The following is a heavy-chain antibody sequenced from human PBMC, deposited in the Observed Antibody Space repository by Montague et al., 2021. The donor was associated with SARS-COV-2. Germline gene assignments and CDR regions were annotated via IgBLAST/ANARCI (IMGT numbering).Heavy chain of an antibody. CDR2: IYYSGST. D-gene: IGHD2-2*02. CDR3: ARHYGVVVPAAIYYYYGMDV. Sequence: SETLSLTCTVSGGSISSNSYYWAWIRQPPGKGLEWIGSIYYSGSTYYNPSLKSRVTTSVDTSKNQFSLKLSSVTAADTAVYYCARHYGVVVPAAIYYYYGMDVWGRGTTVTVSS. V-gene: IGHV4-39*01. J-gene: IGHJ6*02. CDR1: GGSISSNSYY.